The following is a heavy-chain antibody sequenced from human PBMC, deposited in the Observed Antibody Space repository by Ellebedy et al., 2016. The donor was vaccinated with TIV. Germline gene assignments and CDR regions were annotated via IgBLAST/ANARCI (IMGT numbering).Heavy chain of an antibody. Sequence: ASVKVSXXASGYTFTSYDINWVRQAPGQGLEYMGWMNPSIGNTGYAQKFQGRVTMTTDTSTGTAYMELRSLTSDDTAVYYCARAPFKGSSGWYNPTYYYYHMDVWGSGTTVTVSS. J-gene: IGHJ6*03. V-gene: IGHV1-8*01. CDR3: ARAPFKGSSGWYNPTYYYYHMDV. CDR2: MNPSIGNT. D-gene: IGHD6-19*01. CDR1: GYTFTSYD.